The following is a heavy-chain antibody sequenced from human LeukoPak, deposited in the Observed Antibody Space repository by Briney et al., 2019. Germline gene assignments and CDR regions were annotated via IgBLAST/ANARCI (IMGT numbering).Heavy chain of an antibody. CDR3: ARWASRGNYGDYYYFDY. D-gene: IGHD4-17*01. Sequence: SETLSLTCAVYGGSFSGYYWSWIRQPPGKGLEWIGEINHRGSTNYNPSLKSRVTISVDTSKNQFSLKLSSVTAADTAVYYCARWASRGNYGDYYYFDYWGQGTLVTVSS. J-gene: IGHJ4*02. CDR1: GGSFSGYY. V-gene: IGHV4-34*01. CDR2: INHRGST.